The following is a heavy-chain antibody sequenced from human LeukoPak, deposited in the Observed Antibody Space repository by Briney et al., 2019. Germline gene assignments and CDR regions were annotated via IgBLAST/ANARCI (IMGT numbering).Heavy chain of an antibody. J-gene: IGHJ4*01. CDR3: SSRYDNWSVSCQCFYFEF. CDR1: GLTFTNYW. V-gene: IGHV3-7*01. Sequence: GGSLRLSCAAPGLTFTNYWMHWVRQAPGKGLESVAYIHPDGTEKYYMESLRGRFAISRDNAKNSLYLQMSNLRDEDTAVYYCSSRYDNWSVSCQCFYFEFRGHGAIVTVSS. D-gene: IGHD3-3*01. CDR2: IHPDGTEK.